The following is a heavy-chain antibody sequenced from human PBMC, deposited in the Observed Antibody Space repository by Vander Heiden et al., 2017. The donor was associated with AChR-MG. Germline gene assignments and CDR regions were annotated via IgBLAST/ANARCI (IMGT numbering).Heavy chain of an antibody. V-gene: IGHV3-30-3*01. CDR1: GFTFSSYA. J-gene: IGHJ6*03. Sequence: QVQLVESGGGVVQPGRSLRLSCAASGFTFSSYAMHGVRQAPGKGLEWVTVIAYDGSNKYYADSVKGRFTISRDNSKNTLFLQMNSLRAEDTAVYYCARSQLGHIPRGDYYYYYMDVWGEGTTVTVSS. D-gene: IGHD6-6*01. CDR2: IAYDGSNK. CDR3: ARSQLGHIPRGDYYYYYMDV.